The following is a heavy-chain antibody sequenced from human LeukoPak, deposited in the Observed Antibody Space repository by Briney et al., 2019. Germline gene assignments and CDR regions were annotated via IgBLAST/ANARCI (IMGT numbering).Heavy chain of an antibody. Sequence: SETLSLTCTVSGGSISSYYWSWIRQPPGKGLEWIGSIYYSGSTYYNPSLKSRVTISVDTSKNQFSLKLSSVTAADTAVYYCARGPSDIYEINYYYYYMDVWGKGTTVTISS. D-gene: IGHD5-12*01. CDR1: GGSISSYY. CDR3: ARGPSDIYEINYYYYYMDV. CDR2: IYYSGST. V-gene: IGHV4-59*01. J-gene: IGHJ6*03.